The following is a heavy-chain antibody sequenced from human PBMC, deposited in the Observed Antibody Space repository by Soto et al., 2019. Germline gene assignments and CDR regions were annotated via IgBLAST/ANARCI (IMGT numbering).Heavy chain of an antibody. D-gene: IGHD3-16*01. Sequence: GGSLILSCAASGFTFSSYWMSWVRQAPGKGLEWVANIKQDGSEKYYVDSVKGRFTISRDNAKNSLYLQMNSLRAEDTAVYYCARDNAEYYDYIWGSSPHYYMDVWGKGTTVTVSS. J-gene: IGHJ6*03. CDR1: GFTFSSYW. CDR3: ARDNAEYYDYIWGSSPHYYMDV. CDR2: IKQDGSEK. V-gene: IGHV3-7*01.